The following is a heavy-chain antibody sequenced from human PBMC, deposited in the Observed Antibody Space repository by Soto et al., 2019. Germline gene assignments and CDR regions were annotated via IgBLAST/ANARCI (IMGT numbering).Heavy chain of an antibody. CDR1: GFTFSSYS. J-gene: IGHJ5*02. CDR2: ISSSSSYI. V-gene: IGHV3-21*01. D-gene: IGHD6-13*01. CDR3: ARVGNAYSSSWYMFDP. Sequence: GGSLRLSCAASGFTFSSYSMNWVRQAPGKGLEWVSSISSSSSYIYYADSVKGRFTISRDNAKNSLYLQMNSLRAEDTAVCYCARVGNAYSSSWYMFDPWGQGTLVTVSS.